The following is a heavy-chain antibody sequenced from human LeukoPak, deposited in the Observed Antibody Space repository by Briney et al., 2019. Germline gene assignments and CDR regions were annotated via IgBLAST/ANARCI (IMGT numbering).Heavy chain of an antibody. D-gene: IGHD1-26*01. CDR3: ARFLPQKWELPGNWFDP. J-gene: IGHJ5*02. CDR1: GGSISSYY. CDR2: ISSSGSTI. Sequence: LSLTCTVSGGSISSYYWSWIRQAPGKGLEWVSYISSSGSTIYYADSVKGRFTISRDNAKNSLYLQMNSLRAEDTAVYYCARFLPQKWELPGNWFDPWGQGTLVTVSS. V-gene: IGHV3-11*01.